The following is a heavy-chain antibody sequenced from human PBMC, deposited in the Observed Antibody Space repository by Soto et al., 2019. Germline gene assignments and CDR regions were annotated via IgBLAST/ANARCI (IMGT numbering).Heavy chain of an antibody. CDR1: GFTFSSYA. V-gene: IGHV3-23*01. J-gene: IGHJ4*02. CDR3: AKYLTYDGYWSGPLDY. Sequence: EVQLLESGGDLVHPGGSLRLSCAASGFTFSSYAMSWVRQAPGKGLEWVSAISGSDGSTYNADSVKGRFTISRDNSKNTIYLHMNSLRAADTAVYYCAKYLTYDGYWSGPLDYWGQGTLVTVSS. CDR2: ISGSDGST. D-gene: IGHD2-21*01.